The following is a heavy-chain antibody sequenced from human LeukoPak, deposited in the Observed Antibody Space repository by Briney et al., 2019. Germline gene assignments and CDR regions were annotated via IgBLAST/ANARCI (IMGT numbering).Heavy chain of an antibody. V-gene: IGHV1-46*01. J-gene: IGHJ5*02. CDR2: INPSDGKT. CDR3: ARRGIASKWLDP. Sequence: ASVKVSCKASGYTFTNYYMHWVRQAPGQGLEWMGIINPSDGKTSYAQKFQGRVTMTRDTSISTAYMELSRLRSDDTAVYYCARRGIASKWLDPWGQGTLVTVSS. CDR1: GYTFTNYY. D-gene: IGHD3-3*02.